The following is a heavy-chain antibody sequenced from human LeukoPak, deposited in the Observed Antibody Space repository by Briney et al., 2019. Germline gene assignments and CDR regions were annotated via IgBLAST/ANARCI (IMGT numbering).Heavy chain of an antibody. J-gene: IGHJ4*02. Sequence: PGGSLRLSCAASGFTFSSYWMHWVRQAPGKGLVWVSRINSDGSSTSYADSVKGRFTISRDNAKNTLYLQMNSLRAEDTAVYYRARRHVYDSSRAFDYWGQGTLVTVSS. V-gene: IGHV3-74*01. CDR3: ARRHVYDSSRAFDY. CDR1: GFTFSSYW. D-gene: IGHD3-22*01. CDR2: INSDGSST.